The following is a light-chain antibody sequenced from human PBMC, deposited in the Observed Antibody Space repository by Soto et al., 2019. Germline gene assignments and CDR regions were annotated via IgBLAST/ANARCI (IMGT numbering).Light chain of an antibody. CDR2: GAF. CDR3: QQYGNSIPIT. Sequence: GLTQSPGTLSLSTGERAILSCRASQSASTSFLAWYQQKPGQAPRLLIYGAFSRATGIPDRFSGSGSGTDFTLTISRLEPEDFAVYYCQQYGNSIPITFGQGTRLEIK. V-gene: IGKV3-20*01. J-gene: IGKJ5*01. CDR1: QSASTSF.